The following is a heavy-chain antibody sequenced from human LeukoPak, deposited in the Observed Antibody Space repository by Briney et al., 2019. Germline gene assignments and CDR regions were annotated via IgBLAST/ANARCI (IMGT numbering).Heavy chain of an antibody. Sequence: VASVKVSCKASGYTFTSYYMHWVRQAPGQGLEWMGIINPSGGSTSYAQKFQGRVTMTRDKSTSTVYMELSSLRSEDTAVYYCARDRYCSSTSCLYYFDCRGQGTLVTVSS. V-gene: IGHV1-46*01. D-gene: IGHD2-2*01. CDR2: INPSGGST. J-gene: IGHJ4*02. CDR3: ARDRYCSSTSCLYYFDC. CDR1: GYTFTSYY.